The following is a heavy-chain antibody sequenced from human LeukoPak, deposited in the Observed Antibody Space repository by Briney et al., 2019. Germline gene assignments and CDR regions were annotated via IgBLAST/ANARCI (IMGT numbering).Heavy chain of an antibody. CDR3: ARRVNSSGWYKPDWYFDL. V-gene: IGHV3-64*01. D-gene: IGHD6-19*01. J-gene: IGHJ2*01. Sequence: GGSLRLSCAASGFTFSNYAMHWVRQAPGKGLEYVSGIDTNGGRTYYANSVKGRFTISRDNSKNTLYLQMGSLRAEDTAVYYCARRVNSSGWYKPDWYFDLWSRGTLVTVSS. CDR1: GFTFSNYA. CDR2: IDTNGGRT.